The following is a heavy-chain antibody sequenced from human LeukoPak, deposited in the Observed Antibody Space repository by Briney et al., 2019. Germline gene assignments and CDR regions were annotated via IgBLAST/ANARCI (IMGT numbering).Heavy chain of an antibody. V-gene: IGHV4-34*01. J-gene: IGHJ4*02. D-gene: IGHD3-3*01. CDR1: GGSFSGYY. CDR3: ARGDRPDFWSGYYFDY. Sequence: SETLSLTCAVYGGSFSGYYWGWIRQPPGKGLEWIGEINHSGSTNYNPSLKSRVTISVDTSKNQFSLKLSSVTAADTAVYYCARGDRPDFWSGYYFDYWGQGTLVTVSS. CDR2: INHSGST.